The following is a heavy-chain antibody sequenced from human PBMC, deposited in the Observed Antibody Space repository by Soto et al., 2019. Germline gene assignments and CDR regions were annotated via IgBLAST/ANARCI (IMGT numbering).Heavy chain of an antibody. CDR2: IYYSGST. D-gene: IGHD3-22*01. CDR3: ARASSGYLYYYYGMDV. V-gene: IGHV4-61*01. CDR1: GGSVISGSYY. J-gene: IGHJ6*02. Sequence: PSETLSLTCTVSGGSVISGSYYWSWILQPPGKGLEWIGYIYYSGSTNYNPSLKSRVTISVDTSKNQFSLKLSSVTAAGTAVYYCARASSGYLYYYYGMDVWGQGTTVTVSS.